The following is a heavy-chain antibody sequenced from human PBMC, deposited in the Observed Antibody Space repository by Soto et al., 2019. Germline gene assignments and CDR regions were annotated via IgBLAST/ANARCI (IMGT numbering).Heavy chain of an antibody. V-gene: IGHV4-59*01. Sequence: SETLSLTCAVSGDSIGTYQWSWVRQPPGKGLEWIGYMFSTGGSTYNPSLKSRLSLSIDMSKNHFYLNLSSVTAADTAVYYCTRETRRWGPGTLVT. CDR3: TRETRR. CDR1: GDSIGTYQ. CDR2: MFSTGGS. J-gene: IGHJ4*02.